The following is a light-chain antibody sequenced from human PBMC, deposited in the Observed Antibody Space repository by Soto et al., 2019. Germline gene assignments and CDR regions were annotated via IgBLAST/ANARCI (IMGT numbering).Light chain of an antibody. CDR3: QKYNSVPLT. J-gene: IGKJ5*01. CDR2: DAS. V-gene: IGKV1-27*01. Sequence: DFQMTQSPSSLSASVGDRVTITCRASQGISNYLAWYQQQPGKVPKLLIYDASTLQSGVPSRFSGSGSGTDFTLTISSLQPEDVATYYCQKYNSVPLTFGQGTRLEIK. CDR1: QGISNY.